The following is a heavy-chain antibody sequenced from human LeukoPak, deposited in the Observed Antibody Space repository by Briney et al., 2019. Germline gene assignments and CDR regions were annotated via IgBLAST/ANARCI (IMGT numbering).Heavy chain of an antibody. CDR3: ARGHGDYYDSSGYYSPFDY. CDR1: GGSISSYY. V-gene: IGHV4-4*07. J-gene: IGHJ4*02. Sequence: SETLSLTCTVSGGSISSYYWSWIRQPAGKGLEWIGRIYTSGSTNYNPSLKSRVTMSVDTSKNQFSLKLSSVTAADTAVYYCARGHGDYYDSSGYYSPFDYWGQGTLVTVSS. CDR2: IYTSGST. D-gene: IGHD3-22*01.